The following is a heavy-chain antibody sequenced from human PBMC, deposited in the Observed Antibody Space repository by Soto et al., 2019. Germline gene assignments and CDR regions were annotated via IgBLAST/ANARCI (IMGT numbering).Heavy chain of an antibody. D-gene: IGHD6-19*01. J-gene: IGHJ4*02. CDR2: VDWDDDK. V-gene: IGHV2-70*01. CDR1: GFSLSTNGMC. Sequence: SGPTLVNPTQTLTLTCTFSGFSLSTNGMCVSWIRQPPGKGLEWLALVDWDDDKFYSISLRTRLTISRDTSKNQVVLTMTDMDPVDTATYYCARTRLTTGWSVDYWGQGTLVTVSS. CDR3: ARTRLTTGWSVDY.